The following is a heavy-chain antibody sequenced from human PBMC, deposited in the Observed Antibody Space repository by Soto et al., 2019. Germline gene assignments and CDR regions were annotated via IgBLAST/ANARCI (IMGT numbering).Heavy chain of an antibody. V-gene: IGHV1-18*01. Sequence: ASVKVSCKASGYTFTSYGISWVRQAPGQGLEWMGWISAYNGNTNYAQKLQGRVTMTTDTSTSTAYVELSSLRSDDTAVYYCASGSIVVVTAPPYGMDAWGQGTTVTVSS. D-gene: IGHD2-21*02. CDR2: ISAYNGNT. CDR3: ASGSIVVVTAPPYGMDA. J-gene: IGHJ6*02. CDR1: GYTFTSYG.